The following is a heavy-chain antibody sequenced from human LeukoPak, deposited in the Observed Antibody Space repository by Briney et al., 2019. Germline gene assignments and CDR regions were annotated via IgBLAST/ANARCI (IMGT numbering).Heavy chain of an antibody. Sequence: PSETLSLTCAVSGYFISSGYYWGWIRQPPGKGLEWIGSIYHSGSTYYNPSLKSRVTISVDTSKNQFSLKLSSVTAADTAVYYSARVAEIYCSSTSCHNAEYFQHWGQGTLVTVSS. D-gene: IGHD2-2*01. CDR3: ARVAEIYCSSTSCHNAEYFQH. J-gene: IGHJ1*01. V-gene: IGHV4-38-2*01. CDR2: IYHSGST. CDR1: GYFISSGYY.